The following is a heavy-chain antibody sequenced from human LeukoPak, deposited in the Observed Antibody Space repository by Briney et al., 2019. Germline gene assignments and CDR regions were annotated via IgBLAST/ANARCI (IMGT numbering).Heavy chain of an antibody. CDR2: IYTGGDT. Sequence: SQTLSLTCTVSGGSFSSRPYYWSWIRQPAGKGLEWIGRIYTGGDTDYNPSLKSRITISADTSKNQFSLQLSSVTAADTAVYYCARGGWLQSHDAFDIWGQGTMVTVSS. J-gene: IGHJ3*02. CDR3: ARGGWLQSHDAFDI. D-gene: IGHD5-24*01. V-gene: IGHV4-61*02. CDR1: GGSFSSRPYY.